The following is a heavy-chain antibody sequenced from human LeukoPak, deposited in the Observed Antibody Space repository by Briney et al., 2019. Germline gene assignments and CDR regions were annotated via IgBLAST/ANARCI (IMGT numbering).Heavy chain of an antibody. CDR2: IYYSGST. D-gene: IGHD1-14*01. V-gene: IGHV4-39*01. Sequence: SETLSLTCIVSGASISSSTDYWGWIRQPPGKGLEWIANIYYSGSTYYNPSLKSRVTISVDTSKNQFSLKLSSVTAADTAVYYCAGLIRPGWFDPWGQGTLVTVSS. J-gene: IGHJ5*02. CDR3: AGLIRPGWFDP. CDR1: GASISSSTDY.